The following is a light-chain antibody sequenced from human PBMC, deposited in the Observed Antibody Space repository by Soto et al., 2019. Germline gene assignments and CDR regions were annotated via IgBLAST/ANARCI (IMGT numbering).Light chain of an antibody. Sequence: DIQMTQSPSSLSASVGDRVTITCRASQSIIIYLNWYQQKPGKAPKLLIYAASSLQSGVPSRFSGSGSGTDFTLTISSLQPEDFATYYCQQSHSIPLTFGGGTKVEIK. J-gene: IGKJ4*01. V-gene: IGKV1-39*01. CDR1: QSIIIY. CDR2: AAS. CDR3: QQSHSIPLT.